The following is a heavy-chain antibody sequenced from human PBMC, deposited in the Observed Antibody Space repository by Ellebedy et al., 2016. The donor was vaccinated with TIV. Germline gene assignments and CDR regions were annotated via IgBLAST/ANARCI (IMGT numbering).Heavy chain of an antibody. Sequence: MPSETLSLTCNVSGGSISTFYWSWIRQPPGKGLEFIGYIYYIGITNYNPSLESRVAISIDTSENQFSLRLSSVTAADTAAYYCAAYYGGRFDYWGQGTLVTVSS. V-gene: IGHV4-59*01. CDR2: IYYIGIT. D-gene: IGHD4-23*01. CDR3: AAYYGGRFDY. J-gene: IGHJ4*02. CDR1: GGSISTFY.